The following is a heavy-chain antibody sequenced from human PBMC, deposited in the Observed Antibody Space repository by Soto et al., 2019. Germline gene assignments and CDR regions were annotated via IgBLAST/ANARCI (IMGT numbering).Heavy chain of an antibody. D-gene: IGHD3-22*01. Sequence: QIQLVQSGAEVKKPGSSVKVSCKAFGGTFTNYAIAWVRQAPGQGLEWMGGLIPISGTTNYAQKFQGRVPITADESTSIVYMELRSMRAEDTALYFFVRGLYGYYEKSGIYYAEYLQLWGQGNL. J-gene: IGHJ1*01. CDR1: GGTFTNYA. CDR3: VRGLYGYYEKSGIYYAEYLQL. CDR2: LIPISGTT. V-gene: IGHV1-69*12.